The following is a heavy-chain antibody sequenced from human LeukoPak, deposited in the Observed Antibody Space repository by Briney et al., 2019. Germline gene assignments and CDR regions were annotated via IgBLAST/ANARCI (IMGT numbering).Heavy chain of an antibody. V-gene: IGHV3-23*01. CDR3: AKTASRRGLTMIERGEPYFDY. Sequence: GGSLRLSCAASGFTFSSYAMSWIRQAPGKWLEWVSAISGSGSSTYYADSVKGRFTISRDNPKNTLYLQMNSLRAEDTAVYDLAKTASRRGLTMIERGEPYFDYSGQGTLVTVSS. J-gene: IGHJ4*02. CDR2: ISGSGSST. CDR1: GFTFSSYA. D-gene: IGHD3-22*01.